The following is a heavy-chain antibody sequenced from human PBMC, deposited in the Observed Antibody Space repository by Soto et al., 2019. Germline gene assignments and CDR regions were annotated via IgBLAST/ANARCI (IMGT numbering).Heavy chain of an antibody. Sequence: QVQLVQSEAEVKEPGASVKVSCKASGYTFVSYGISWVRQAPGQGLEWMGWISPYNGNTNYAQKFQGRVTMTTDTSTSTVYMELRSLRSDDTAVYYCSRDAQKWLVAAFDIWGQGTMVTVSS. D-gene: IGHD6-19*01. J-gene: IGHJ3*02. V-gene: IGHV1-18*01. CDR3: SRDAQKWLVAAFDI. CDR1: GYTFVSYG. CDR2: ISPYNGNT.